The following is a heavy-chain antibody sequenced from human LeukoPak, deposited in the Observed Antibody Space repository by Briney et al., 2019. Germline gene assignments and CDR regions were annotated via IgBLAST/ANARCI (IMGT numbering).Heavy chain of an antibody. CDR1: GYTFTSYG. J-gene: IGHJ4*02. Sequence: GASVKVSCKASGYTFTSYGISWVRQAPGQGLEWMGWISAYDGNTNSAQKFQGRVIMTTDTSASTAYMELRSLRPDDTAVYYCARDGYGSGKGFFDYWGQGTLVTVSS. V-gene: IGHV1-18*01. CDR2: ISAYDGNT. D-gene: IGHD3-10*01. CDR3: ARDGYGSGKGFFDY.